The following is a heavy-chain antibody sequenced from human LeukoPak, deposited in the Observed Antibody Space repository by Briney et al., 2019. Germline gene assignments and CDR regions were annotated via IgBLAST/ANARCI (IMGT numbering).Heavy chain of an antibody. Sequence: SETLSLTCTVSGDSISTSNYYWGWVRQPPGKALEWIGNIFYSGSTYYSPSLKSRVTISLDTSRNQFSLKLNSVTAADTAVYYCAKEVRGSGSYGYYYYMDVWGKGTTVTVSS. CDR2: IFYSGST. V-gene: IGHV4-39*07. CDR1: GDSISTSNYY. J-gene: IGHJ6*03. D-gene: IGHD1-26*01. CDR3: AKEVRGSGSYGYYYYMDV.